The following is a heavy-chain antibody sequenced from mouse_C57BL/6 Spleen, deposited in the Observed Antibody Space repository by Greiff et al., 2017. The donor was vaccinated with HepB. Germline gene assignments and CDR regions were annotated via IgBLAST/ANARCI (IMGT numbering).Heavy chain of an antibody. CDR2: IYPGDGDT. V-gene: IGHV1-82*01. J-gene: IGHJ4*01. Sequence: VHLVESGPELVKPGASVKISCKASGYAFSSSWMNWVKQRPGKGLEWIGRIYPGDGDTNDNGKFKGKATLTADKSSSTAYIQLSSLTSEDSAVYFCAREDDGYYGGMDYWGQGTSVTVSS. CDR3: AREDDGYYGGMDY. CDR1: GYAFSSSW. D-gene: IGHD2-3*01.